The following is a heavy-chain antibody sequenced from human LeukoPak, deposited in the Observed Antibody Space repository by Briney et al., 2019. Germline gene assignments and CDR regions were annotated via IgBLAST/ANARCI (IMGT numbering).Heavy chain of an antibody. Sequence: SETLSLTCAVYGGSFSGYYWSWIRQPPGKGLEWIGEINHSGSTNYNPSLKSRVIISVDTSKNQFSLKLSSVTAADTAVYYCAMLISGYWGQGTLVTVSS. CDR3: AMLISGY. J-gene: IGHJ4*02. V-gene: IGHV4-34*01. CDR1: GGSFSGYY. CDR2: INHSGST. D-gene: IGHD3-16*01.